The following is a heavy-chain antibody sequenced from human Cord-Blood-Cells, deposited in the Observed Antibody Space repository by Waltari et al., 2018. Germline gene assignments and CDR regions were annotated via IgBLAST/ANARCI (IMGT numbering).Heavy chain of an antibody. D-gene: IGHD2-8*02. Sequence: EVQLLESGGGLVQPGGSLRLSCAASGFPFRSHAMSWVRQAPGKGLEWVSAISGSGGSTYYADSVKGRFTISRDNSKNTLYLQMNSLRAEDTAVYYCAVGVLVVYAVNVDYWGQGTLVTVSS. CDR3: AVGVLVVYAVNVDY. V-gene: IGHV3-23*01. CDR2: ISGSGGST. CDR1: GFPFRSHA. J-gene: IGHJ4*02.